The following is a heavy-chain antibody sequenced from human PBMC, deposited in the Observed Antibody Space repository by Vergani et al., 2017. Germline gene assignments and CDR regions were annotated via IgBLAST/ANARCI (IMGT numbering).Heavy chain of an antibody. CDR1: GFTLNTYG. CDR3: AKVPGVGATDIPTLFDY. J-gene: IGHJ4*02. D-gene: IGHD1-26*01. V-gene: IGHV3-30*02. CDR2: IRYDGSSE. Sequence: QVQILQSGGGVVQPGGSLRLSCTLSGFTLNTYGIHWVRQAPGKGLEWVSFIRYDGSSEYYGDSVKGRFTISRDKSQNTVNLQMNSLRTEDTAVYFCAKVPGVGATDIPTLFDYWGQGTLVTVSS.